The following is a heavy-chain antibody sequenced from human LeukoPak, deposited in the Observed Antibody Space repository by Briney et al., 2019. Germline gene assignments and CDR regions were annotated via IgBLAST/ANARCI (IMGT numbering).Heavy chain of an antibody. J-gene: IGHJ4*02. D-gene: IGHD6-13*01. CDR3: ARHGSCWSFDY. V-gene: IGHV4-39*01. Sequence: SETLSLTCTVSGGSISSSSYYWGWIRQPPGKGLEWIGSIYYSGSTYYNPSLKSRVTISVDTSKNQFSLKLSSVIAADTAVYYCARHGSCWSFDYWGQGTLVTVSS. CDR2: IYYSGST. CDR1: GGSISSSSYY.